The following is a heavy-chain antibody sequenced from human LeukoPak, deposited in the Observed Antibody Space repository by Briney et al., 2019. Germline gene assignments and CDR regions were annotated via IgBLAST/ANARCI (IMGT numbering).Heavy chain of an antibody. CDR3: ARDYTEDIVVVPAAIYYYYGMDV. CDR2: IIPILGIA. V-gene: IGHV1-69*04. D-gene: IGHD2-2*01. CDR1: GGTFSSYA. Sequence: SVKVSCKASGGTFSSYAISWVRQAPGQGLEWMGRIIPILGIANYAQKFQGRVTITADKSTSTAHMELSSLRSEDTAVYYCARDYTEDIVVVPAAIYYYYGMDVWGQGTTVTVSS. J-gene: IGHJ6*02.